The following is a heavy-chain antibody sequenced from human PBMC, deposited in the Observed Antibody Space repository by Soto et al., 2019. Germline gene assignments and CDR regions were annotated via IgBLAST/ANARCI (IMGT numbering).Heavy chain of an antibody. Sequence: SVKVSCKASGGNFSSSPISWLRQAPGRGLEWMGGIIPIFGTANYAQNFQGRVTITADESTSTAYMELNSLRSGDTAVYFCARVPAADPDDYWGQGTLVTVSS. V-gene: IGHV1-69*13. CDR1: GGNFSSSP. CDR3: ARVPAADPDDY. CDR2: IIPIFGTA. J-gene: IGHJ4*02. D-gene: IGHD6-13*01.